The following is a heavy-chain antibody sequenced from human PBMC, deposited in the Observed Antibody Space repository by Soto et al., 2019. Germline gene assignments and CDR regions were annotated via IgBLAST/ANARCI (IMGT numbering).Heavy chain of an antibody. J-gene: IGHJ4*02. CDR3: ARDPYDSSGYYYADFDY. Sequence: VSVKVSCKASGYTFTSYGISWVRQAPGQGLEWMGWISAYNGNTNYAQKLQGRVTMTTDTSTSTAYMELRSLRSDDTAVYYCARDPYDSSGYYYADFDYWGQGTLVTVSS. CDR1: GYTFTSYG. V-gene: IGHV1-18*01. CDR2: ISAYNGNT. D-gene: IGHD3-22*01.